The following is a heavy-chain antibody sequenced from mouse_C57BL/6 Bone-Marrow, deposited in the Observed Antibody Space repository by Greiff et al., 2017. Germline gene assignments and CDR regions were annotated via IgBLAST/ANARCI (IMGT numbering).Heavy chain of an antibody. J-gene: IGHJ2*01. CDR1: GYAFSSSW. CDR3: ARVGYC. Sequence: QVQLKQSGPELVKPGASVKISCKASGYAFSSSWMNWVKQRPGKGLEWIGRIYPGDGDTNYNGKFTGKATLTADKSSSTAYMQLSSLASEDSAVCFWARVGYCWGQGTTLTVSS. V-gene: IGHV1-82*01. D-gene: IGHD1-1*02. CDR2: IYPGDGDT.